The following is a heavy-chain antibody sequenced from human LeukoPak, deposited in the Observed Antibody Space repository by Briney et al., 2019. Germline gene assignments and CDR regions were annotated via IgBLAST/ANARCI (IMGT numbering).Heavy chain of an antibody. CDR2: ISGSGGST. CDR1: GFTFSSYA. J-gene: IGHJ3*02. Sequence: GGSLRPSCAASGFTFSSYAMSWVRQAPGKGLEWVSAISGSGGSTYYADSVKGRFTISRDNSKNTLYLQMNSLRAEDTAVYYCARGGTYCSSTSCYGDDAFDIWGQGTMVTVSS. V-gene: IGHV3-23*01. D-gene: IGHD2-2*01. CDR3: ARGGTYCSSTSCYGDDAFDI.